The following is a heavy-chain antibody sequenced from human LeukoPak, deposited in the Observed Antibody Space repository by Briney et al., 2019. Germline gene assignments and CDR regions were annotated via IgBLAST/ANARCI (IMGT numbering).Heavy chain of an antibody. J-gene: IGHJ6*03. D-gene: IGHD2-2*01. CDR2: IIPIFGTA. Sequence: SVKVSCKASGGTFSSYAISWVRQAPGQGLEWMGGIIPIFGTANYAQKFQGRVTITTDESASTAYMGLSSLRSEDTAVYYCARDFQPRYYYYYMDVWGKGTTVTVSS. CDR1: GGTFSSYA. V-gene: IGHV1-69*05. CDR3: ARDFQPRYYYYYMDV.